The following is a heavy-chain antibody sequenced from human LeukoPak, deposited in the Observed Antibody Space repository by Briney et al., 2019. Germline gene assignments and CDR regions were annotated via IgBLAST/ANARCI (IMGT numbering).Heavy chain of an antibody. Sequence: GGSLRLSCAASGFTFSSYAMSWVRQAPGKGLEWVSAISGSGGSTYYADSVKGRFTISRDNSRNTLYLQMNSLRAEDTAVYYCAKDVLLGSGPSPPSFDYWGQGTLVTVSS. J-gene: IGHJ4*02. V-gene: IGHV3-23*01. D-gene: IGHD3-10*01. CDR3: AKDVLLGSGPSPPSFDY. CDR1: GFTFSSYA. CDR2: ISGSGGST.